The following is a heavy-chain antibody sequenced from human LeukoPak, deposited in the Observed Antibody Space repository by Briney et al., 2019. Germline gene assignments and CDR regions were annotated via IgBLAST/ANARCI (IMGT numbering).Heavy chain of an antibody. CDR2: IQHTGGT. CDR3: ARHGSILLWFGELGAFDI. V-gene: IGHV4-30-2*01. J-gene: IGHJ3*02. D-gene: IGHD3-10*01. Sequence: SETLSLTCTVSGGSISSDGYYWSWIRQPPGKGPEWIGHIQHTGGTHYNSSLKSRVTISADRSKNQFSLKLSSVTAADTAVYYCARHGSILLWFGELGAFDIWGQGTMVTVSS. CDR1: GGSISSDGYY.